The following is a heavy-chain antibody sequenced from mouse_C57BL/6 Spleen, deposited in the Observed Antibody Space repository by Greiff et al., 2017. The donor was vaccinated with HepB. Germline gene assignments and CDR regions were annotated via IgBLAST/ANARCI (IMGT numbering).Heavy chain of an antibody. CDR3: ARDRYSNFGWFAY. V-gene: IGHV5-4*01. D-gene: IGHD2-5*01. CDR1: GFTFSSYA. Sequence: EVKLVESGGGLVKPGGSLKLSCAASGFTFSSYAMSWVRQTPEKRLEWVATISDGGSYTYYPDNVKGRFTISRDNAKNNLYLQMSHLKSEDTAMYYCARDRYSNFGWFAYWDQGTLVTVSA. J-gene: IGHJ3*01. CDR2: ISDGGSYT.